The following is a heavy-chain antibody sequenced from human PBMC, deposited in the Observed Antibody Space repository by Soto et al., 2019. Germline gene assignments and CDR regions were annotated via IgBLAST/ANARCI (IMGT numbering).Heavy chain of an antibody. D-gene: IGHD3-22*01. J-gene: IGHJ4*02. CDR3: AKDRYYYDSSLQY. CDR2: ILHDGTNK. V-gene: IGHV3-30*18. Sequence: PGGSLRLSCAASGFIFSHYGMHWVRQAPGKGLEWVAAILHDGTNKYYADSVKGRFTISRDNSKNTLYLQMNSLRAEDTAHYYCAKDRYYYDSSLQYWGQGALVTVSS. CDR1: GFIFSHYG.